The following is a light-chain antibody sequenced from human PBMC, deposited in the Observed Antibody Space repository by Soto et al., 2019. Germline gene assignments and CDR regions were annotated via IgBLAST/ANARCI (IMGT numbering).Light chain of an antibody. CDR3: TSYATGSAYV. Sequence: QSALTQPTSVSGSPGQSVTISCTGTSSEVGGYNRVSWYQQPPGKAPKLLIYDVSNRPSGGSTRFSGSKSGNTASLTVSGLQAEDEADYCCTSYATGSAYVFGPGTKLTVL. J-gene: IGLJ1*01. V-gene: IGLV2-18*02. CDR1: SSEVGGYNR. CDR2: DVS.